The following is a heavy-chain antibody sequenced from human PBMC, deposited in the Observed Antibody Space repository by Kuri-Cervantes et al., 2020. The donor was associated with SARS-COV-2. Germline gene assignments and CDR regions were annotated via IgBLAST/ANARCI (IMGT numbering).Heavy chain of an antibody. CDR2: INNDGSST. J-gene: IGHJ5*02. Sequence: ETLSLTCAASGFTFSSYWMHWVRQAPGMGLVWVSRINNDGSSTSYADFVKGRVTISRDNAKNTAYLQIHSLRADDTAVYYCARHDSLKSSGQGTLVTVSS. CDR3: ARHDSLKS. V-gene: IGHV3-74*01. CDR1: GFTFSSYW. D-gene: IGHD3-3*01.